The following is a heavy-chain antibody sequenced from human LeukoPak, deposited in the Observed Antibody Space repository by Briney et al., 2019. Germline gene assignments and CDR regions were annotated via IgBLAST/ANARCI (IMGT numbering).Heavy chain of an antibody. V-gene: IGHV3-23*01. CDR1: GFTFSSYA. CDR2: ISGGNSGGRT. D-gene: IGHD1-26*01. CDR3: AKGKQWELPFDC. J-gene: IGHJ4*02. Sequence: GGSLRLSCAASGFTFSSYAMSWVRQAPGKGLERVSAISGGNSGGRTYYADSVKGRFTISRDNSKNTLYLQMNSLRAEDTALYYCAKGKQWELPFDCWGQGTLVTVSS.